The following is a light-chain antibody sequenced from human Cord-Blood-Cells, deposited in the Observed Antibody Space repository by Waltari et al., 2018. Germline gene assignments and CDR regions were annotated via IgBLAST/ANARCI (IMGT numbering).Light chain of an antibody. CDR2: ENN. Sequence: QSVLTQPPSVSAAPGQKVTISCSGSSSNIGYNYFTWYQQLPGTAPKLLIYENNKRPSGIPDRFSGSKSGTSATLGITGLQTGDEADYYCGTWDSSLSAGVFGGGTKLTVL. V-gene: IGLV1-51*02. J-gene: IGLJ2*01. CDR1: SSNIGYNY. CDR3: GTWDSSLSAGV.